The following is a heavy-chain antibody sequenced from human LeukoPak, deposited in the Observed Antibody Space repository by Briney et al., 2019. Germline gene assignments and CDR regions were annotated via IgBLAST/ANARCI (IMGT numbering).Heavy chain of an antibody. J-gene: IGHJ6*03. D-gene: IGHD3-22*01. V-gene: IGHV3-53*01. CDR3: ARAYDSTFLHYYYMDV. CDR1: GFIVRNYY. CDR2: IYSGGST. Sequence: PGGSLRLSCAASGFIVRNYYLSWVRQAPGKGLEWVSVIYSGGSTYYADSVKGRFTISRDNSKNTLYLQMNSLRAEDTAVYYCARAYDSTFLHYYYMDVWGKGTTVTISS.